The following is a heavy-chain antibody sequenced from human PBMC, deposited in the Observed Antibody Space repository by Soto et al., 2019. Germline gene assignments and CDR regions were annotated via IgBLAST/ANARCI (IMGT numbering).Heavy chain of an antibody. CDR3: ARIRRDYYGSGTAYYFDY. CDR2: IDWDDDK. CDR1: GFSLSTSGMC. J-gene: IGHJ4*02. V-gene: IGHV2-70*01. D-gene: IGHD3-10*01. Sequence: VSGPTLVNPTQTLTLTCTFSGFSLSTSGMCVSWIRQPPGKALEWLALIDWDDDKYYSTSLKTRLTISKDTSKNQVVLTMTNVDPVDTATYYCARIRRDYYGSGTAYYFDYWGQGTLVTVSS.